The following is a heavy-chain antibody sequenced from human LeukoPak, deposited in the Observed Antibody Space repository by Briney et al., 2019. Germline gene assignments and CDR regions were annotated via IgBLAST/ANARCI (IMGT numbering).Heavy chain of an antibody. V-gene: IGHV4-61*02. J-gene: IGHJ4*02. Sequence: PSETLSLTCTVSGGSISSGSYYWSWIRQPAGKGLEWIGRIYSSGSTNYNPSLKSRVTISLDTSKNQFSLKLSSVTAADTAVYYFARGRMITFGGVIAPSYDFDYWGQGTLVTVSS. CDR3: ARGRMITFGGVIAPSYDFDY. CDR2: IYSSGST. D-gene: IGHD3-16*02. CDR1: GGSISSGSYY.